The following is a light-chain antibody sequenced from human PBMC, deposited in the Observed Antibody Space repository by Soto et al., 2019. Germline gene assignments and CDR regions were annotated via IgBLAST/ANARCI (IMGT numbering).Light chain of an antibody. CDR3: ISFRGTDSPYV. CDR1: SSDIGDYNY. Sequence: QSALTQPASVSGSPGQSITISCTGASSDIGDYNYVSWYQQHPGKAPKLIISEVTNRPSGVSNRFSGSKSGNTASLTISGLQAEDDADYYCISFRGTDSPYVFGTGTKVTVL. J-gene: IGLJ1*01. CDR2: EVT. V-gene: IGLV2-14*01.